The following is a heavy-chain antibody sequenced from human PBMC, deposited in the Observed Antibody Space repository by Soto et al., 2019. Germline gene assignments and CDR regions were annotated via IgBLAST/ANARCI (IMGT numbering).Heavy chain of an antibody. CDR1: GGSISSYY. J-gene: IGHJ4*02. V-gene: IGHV4-59*08. Sequence: TSETLSLTCTVSGGSISSYYWSWIRQPPGKGLEWIGYIYYSGSTNYNPSLKSRVTISVDTSKNQFSLKLSSVTAADTAVYYCARSYCGGDCYPYFDYWGQGTLVTVSS. D-gene: IGHD2-21*02. CDR3: ARSYCGGDCYPYFDY. CDR2: IYYSGST.